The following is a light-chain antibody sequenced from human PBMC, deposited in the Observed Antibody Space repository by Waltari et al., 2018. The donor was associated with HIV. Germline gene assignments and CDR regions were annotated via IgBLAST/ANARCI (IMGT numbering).Light chain of an antibody. CDR3: SSYAGSNTLI. CDR2: DVT. CDR1: SSDVGGYDF. V-gene: IGLV2-8*01. Sequence: QSALTQPLSASGSPGQSVTISCNGTSSDVGGYDFVSWYQQQPGKAPQLMLYDVTKRPSGLPDRFSGSKSGSTASLTLSVLQAEDEADYYCSSYAGSNTLIFGGGTKLTVL. J-gene: IGLJ2*01.